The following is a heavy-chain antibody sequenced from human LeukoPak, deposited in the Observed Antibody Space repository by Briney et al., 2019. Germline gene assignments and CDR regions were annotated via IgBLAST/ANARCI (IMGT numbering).Heavy chain of an antibody. D-gene: IGHD3-10*01. Sequence: SGGSLRLSCAASGFTFSSYWMHWVRQAPGKGLVWVSRINSDGSSTSYAVSVKGRFTISRDNAKNTLYLQMNSLRAEDTAVYYCARDDRGVGHAFDIWGQGTMVTVSS. CDR3: ARDDRGVGHAFDI. CDR1: GFTFSSYW. CDR2: INSDGSST. J-gene: IGHJ3*02. V-gene: IGHV3-74*01.